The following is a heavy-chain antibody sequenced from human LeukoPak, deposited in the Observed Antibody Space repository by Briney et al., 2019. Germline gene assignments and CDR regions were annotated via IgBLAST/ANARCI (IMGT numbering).Heavy chain of an antibody. CDR1: GGSVSRGSYY. V-gene: IGHV4-61*01. Sequence: SETLSLTCTVSGGSVSRGSYYWSWTRQPPGKGLEWIGYIHHSGTTNYSPSLKSRVTISVDMSKNQFFLNLASVTAADTAVYYCARGRLGATYWGQGTLVTVSS. J-gene: IGHJ4*02. D-gene: IGHD1-26*01. CDR3: ARGRLGATY. CDR2: IHHSGTT.